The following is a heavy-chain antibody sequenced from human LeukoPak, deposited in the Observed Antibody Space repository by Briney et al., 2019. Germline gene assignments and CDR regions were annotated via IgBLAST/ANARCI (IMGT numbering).Heavy chain of an antibody. CDR2: IYTSGST. CDR1: GGSISSYY. D-gene: IGHD2-2*01. Sequence: KTSETLSLTCTVSGGSISSYYWSWIRQPAGKGLEWIGRIYTSGSTNYNPSLKSRVTMSVDTSKNQFSLKLSSVTAADTAVYYCARGGIPAALVGWFDPWGQGTLVTVSS. V-gene: IGHV4-4*07. J-gene: IGHJ5*02. CDR3: ARGGIPAALVGWFDP.